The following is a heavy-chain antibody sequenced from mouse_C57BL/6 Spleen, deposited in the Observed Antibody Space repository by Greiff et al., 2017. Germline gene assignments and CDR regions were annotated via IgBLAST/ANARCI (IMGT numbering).Heavy chain of an antibody. J-gene: IGHJ4*01. CDR3: ARNGYEGYAMDY. CDR2: IWSGGST. D-gene: IGHD2-2*01. Sequence: VQLQESGPGLVQPSQSLSITCTVSGFSLTSYGVHWVRQSPGKGLEWLGVIWSGGSTDYNAAFISRLSISKDNSKSQVFFKMNSLQADDTAIYYCARNGYEGYAMDYWGQGTSVTVSS. V-gene: IGHV2-2*01. CDR1: GFSLTSYG.